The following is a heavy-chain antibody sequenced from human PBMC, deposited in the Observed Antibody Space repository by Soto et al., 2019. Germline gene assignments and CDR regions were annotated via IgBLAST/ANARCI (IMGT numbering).Heavy chain of an antibody. J-gene: IGHJ5*02. Sequence: QVQLVQSGAEVKKPGASVRVSCKASGYAFINHNINWVRQATGQGLEWMGWMNPKSGNTGYAQKFQGRVTMTRSTSISTAYMELTSLTSEDTAVYYFASDIILAPAASNWFDPWGQGTLVTVSS. V-gene: IGHV1-8*01. CDR2: MNPKSGNT. CDR1: GYAFINHN. CDR3: ASDIILAPAASNWFDP. D-gene: IGHD2-2*01.